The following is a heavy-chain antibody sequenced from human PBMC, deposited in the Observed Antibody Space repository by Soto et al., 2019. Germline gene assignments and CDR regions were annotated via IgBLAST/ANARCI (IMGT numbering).Heavy chain of an antibody. CDR2: IWYDGSNK. CDR3: FGGNGGPQ. D-gene: IGHD3-16*01. V-gene: IGHV3-33*03. CDR1: GFTFSSYG. J-gene: IGHJ4*02. Sequence: QTGGSLRLSCAASGFTFSSYGMHWVRQAPGKGLEWVAVIWYDGSNKYYADSVKGRFTISRDNVRNSVSLQMNSLRVEDTAVYFCFGGNGGPQWGQGTLVTVSS.